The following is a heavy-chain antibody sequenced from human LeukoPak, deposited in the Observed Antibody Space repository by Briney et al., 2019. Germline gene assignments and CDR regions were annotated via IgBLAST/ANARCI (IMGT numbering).Heavy chain of an antibody. J-gene: IGHJ3*02. CDR2: FDPEDGET. CDR1: GYTLTELS. V-gene: IGHV1-24*01. Sequence: ASVKVSCKVSGYTLTELSMHWVRQAPGKGLEWMGGFDPEDGETIYAQKFQGRVTMTEDTSTDTAYMELSSLRSEDTAVYYCARDGLAYCGGDCYDAFDIWGQGTMVTVSS. D-gene: IGHD2-21*02. CDR3: ARDGLAYCGGDCYDAFDI.